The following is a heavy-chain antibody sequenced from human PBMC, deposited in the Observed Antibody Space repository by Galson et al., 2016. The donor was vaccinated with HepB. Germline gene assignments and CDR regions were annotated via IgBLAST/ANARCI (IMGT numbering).Heavy chain of an antibody. J-gene: IGHJ4*02. V-gene: IGHV4-4*02. Sequence: SETLSLTCAVSGASIGRSDWWSWLRQTPGKGLEWIGQISPSGSTNYTPSPQRRVTMSVDKSENHLSLRLDSVTAADTAVYYCARGHYDSNWGPFDSWGQGTLVIVSS. CDR1: GASIGRSDW. CDR3: ARGHYDSNWGPFDS. D-gene: IGHD3-22*01. CDR2: ISPSGST.